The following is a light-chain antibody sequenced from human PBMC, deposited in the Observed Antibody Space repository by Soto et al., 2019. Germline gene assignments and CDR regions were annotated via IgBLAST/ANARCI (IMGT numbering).Light chain of an antibody. CDR2: DAS. CDR3: QHRSIWPA. Sequence: IVLTQSPATLSLSPGERATLSCRASQSVSSYLAWYQQKPGQAPRLLISDASNRATGIPARLSGSGSGTDFTLTISSIEPEDFAVYYCQHRSIWPAFGQGTKVDIK. CDR1: QSVSSY. V-gene: IGKV3-11*01. J-gene: IGKJ1*01.